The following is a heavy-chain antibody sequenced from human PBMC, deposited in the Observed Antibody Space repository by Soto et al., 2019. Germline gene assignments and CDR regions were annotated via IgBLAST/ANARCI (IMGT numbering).Heavy chain of an antibody. J-gene: IGHJ6*03. CDR1: GGSFSGYY. CDR3: ATYYYYFMDV. CDR2: INHSGST. Sequence: TLSLTCAVDGGSFSGYYWSWIRQPPGKGLEWIGEINHSGSTNYNPSLKSRVTISVDTSKNQFSLKLSSVTAADTAVYYCATYYYYFMDVWGKGTNVIVSS. V-gene: IGHV4-34*01.